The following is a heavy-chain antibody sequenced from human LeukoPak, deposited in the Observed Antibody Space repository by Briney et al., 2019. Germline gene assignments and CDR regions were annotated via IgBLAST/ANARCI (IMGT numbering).Heavy chain of an antibody. V-gene: IGHV3-66*01. J-gene: IGHJ4*02. CDR1: GFIVTNNY. D-gene: IGHD2-8*01. CDR2: VYSGGST. Sequence: GGSLRLSYTACGFIVTNNYINWVRQAPGKGLEWVSLVYSGGSTYYADSVKGRFTISRDNSKNMMYLQMNSLRAEDTAMYYCARDPPAVLIDTYGWGQGTLVTVSS. CDR3: ARDPPAVLIDTYG.